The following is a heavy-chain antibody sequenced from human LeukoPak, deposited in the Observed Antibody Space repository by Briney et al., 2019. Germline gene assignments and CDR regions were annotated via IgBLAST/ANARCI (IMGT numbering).Heavy chain of an antibody. CDR1: GFTFSSYW. J-gene: IGHJ6*03. D-gene: IGHD2-15*01. CDR3: AKDGYCSGGSCYRRTLDYYYMDV. Sequence: PGGSLRLSCAASGFTFSSYWMSWVRQAPGKGLEWVANIKQDGSEKYYVDSVKGRFTISRDNSKNTLYLQMNSLRAEDTAVYYCAKDGYCSGGSCYRRTLDYYYMDVWGKGTTVTISS. CDR2: IKQDGSEK. V-gene: IGHV3-7*01.